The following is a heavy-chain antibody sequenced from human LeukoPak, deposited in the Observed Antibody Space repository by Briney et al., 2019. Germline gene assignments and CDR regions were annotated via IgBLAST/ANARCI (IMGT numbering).Heavy chain of an antibody. CDR1: GHTFTSYY. J-gene: IGHJ4*02. V-gene: IGHV1-46*01. Sequence: ASVKVSCKASGHTFTSYYIHWVRKAPGQGLEWMGIINPRGGSTSYAQKFQGRVTMTRDTSTSTVYMELSSLRSEDTAVYYCARDILDYGGNSFVIDYWGQGTLVTVSS. D-gene: IGHD4-23*01. CDR2: INPRGGST. CDR3: ARDILDYGGNSFVIDY.